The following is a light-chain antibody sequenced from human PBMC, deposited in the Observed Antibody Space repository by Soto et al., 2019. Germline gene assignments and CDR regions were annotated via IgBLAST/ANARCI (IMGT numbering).Light chain of an antibody. CDR3: QQRSSWPPPT. J-gene: IGKJ4*01. CDR1: ESVGNY. V-gene: IGKV3-11*01. CDR2: DAS. Sequence: IVLTQSPATLCLSPGERATLSCRASESVGNYLAWYQEKPGQAPRLLIYDASNRATGIPPRFSGSGSGTDFTLTISSLEPEDFAVYYCQQRSSWPPPTFGGGTKVEI.